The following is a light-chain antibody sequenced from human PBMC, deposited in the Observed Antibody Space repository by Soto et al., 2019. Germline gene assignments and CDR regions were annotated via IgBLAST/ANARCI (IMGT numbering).Light chain of an antibody. CDR1: SSDVGRYNY. CDR2: DVS. CDR3: CSYAGSPYV. V-gene: IGLV2-11*01. J-gene: IGLJ1*01. Sequence: QSALTQPRSVSGSSGQSVTISCTGTSSDVGRYNYVSWYQHHPGKAPKLMIYDVSTRPSGVPDRFSGSKSGTTASLTISGLQAEDEADYYCCSYAGSPYVFGTGTKVNVL.